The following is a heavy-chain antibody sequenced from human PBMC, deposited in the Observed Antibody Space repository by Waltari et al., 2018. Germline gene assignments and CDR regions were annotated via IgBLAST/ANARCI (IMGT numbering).Heavy chain of an antibody. J-gene: IGHJ6*02. V-gene: IGHV3-13*01. CDR3: AMISSVAIH. D-gene: IGHD6-6*01. CDR1: GFPFSNHD. Sequence: EVQLLESGGGLVQHGGSLSIYCAVSGFPFSNHDMHWVRQATGKGLEWVSAISTTGDTYYAASVRGRFTISREDAQNSFFLQMNSLRAGDTAVYYCAMISSVAIHWGQGTTVTVSS. CDR2: ISTTGDT.